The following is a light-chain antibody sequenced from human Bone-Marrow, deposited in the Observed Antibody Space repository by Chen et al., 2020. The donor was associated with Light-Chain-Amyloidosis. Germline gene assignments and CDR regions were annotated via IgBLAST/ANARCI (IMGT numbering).Light chain of an antibody. V-gene: IGLV2-14*01. Sequence: QSALTQPASVSGSPGQSITISCTGTSSDVGGDNHVSWYQPHPDKAPKLMIYEVTNRPSWVPARFSGSKSDNTASLTISGLQTEDEADYFCSSYTITNTLVFGSGTRVTVL. CDR3: SSYTITNTLV. CDR2: EVT. CDR1: SSDVGGDNH. J-gene: IGLJ1*01.